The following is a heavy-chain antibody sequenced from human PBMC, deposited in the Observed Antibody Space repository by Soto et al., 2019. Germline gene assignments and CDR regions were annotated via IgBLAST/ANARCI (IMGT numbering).Heavy chain of an antibody. Sequence: GGSLRLSCAASGFTFSSYAMSWVRQAPGKGLEWVSAISGGGGSTYYADSVKGRFTISRDNSKNTLYLQMNSLRAEDTAVYYCAKRLRGPGLAYFDYWGQGTLVTVSS. CDR2: ISGGGGST. D-gene: IGHD6-19*01. CDR3: AKRLRGPGLAYFDY. V-gene: IGHV3-23*01. CDR1: GFTFSSYA. J-gene: IGHJ4*02.